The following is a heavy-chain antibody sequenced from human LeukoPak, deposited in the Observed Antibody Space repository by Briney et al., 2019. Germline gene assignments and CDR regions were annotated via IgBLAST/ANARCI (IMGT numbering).Heavy chain of an antibody. J-gene: IGHJ6*04. D-gene: IGHD3-10*02. CDR2: ISSSGSTI. V-gene: IGHV3-48*04. CDR1: GFTVSSNS. Sequence: GGSLRLSCTVSGFTVSSNSMSWVRQAPGKGLEWVSYISSSGSTIYYADSVKGRFTISRDNAKNSLYLQMNSLRAEDTAVYYCAELGITMIGGVWGKGTTVTISS. CDR3: AELGITMIGGV.